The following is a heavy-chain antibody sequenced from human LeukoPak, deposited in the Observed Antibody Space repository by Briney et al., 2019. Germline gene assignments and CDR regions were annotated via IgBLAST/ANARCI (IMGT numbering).Heavy chain of an antibody. CDR1: GFTVSNNY. V-gene: IGHV3-66*01. J-gene: IGHJ4*02. CDR3: ARGPRYCSSTSCYDY. D-gene: IGHD2-2*01. Sequence: PGGSLRLSCAASGFTVSNNYMSWVRQAPGKGLEWVSVIYSGSTTYYADSVKGRFTIYRDNSKNTLYLQMNNLRAEDTAVYYCARGPRYCSSTSCYDYWGQGTLVTVSS. CDR2: IYSGSTT.